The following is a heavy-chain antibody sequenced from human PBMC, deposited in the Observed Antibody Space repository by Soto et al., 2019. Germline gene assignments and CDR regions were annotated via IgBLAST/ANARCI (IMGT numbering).Heavy chain of an antibody. V-gene: IGHV3-48*02. D-gene: IGHD1-26*01. CDR2: ISSSSSTI. J-gene: IGHJ4*02. CDR1: GFTFSSYS. Sequence: PGGSLRLSCAASGFTFSSYSMNWVRQAPGKGLEWVSYISSSSSTIYYADSVKGRFTISRDNAKNSLYLQMNSLRDEDTAVYYCARDGWSEIVGATREGEVDYWGQGTLVTVSS. CDR3: ARDGWSEIVGATREGEVDY.